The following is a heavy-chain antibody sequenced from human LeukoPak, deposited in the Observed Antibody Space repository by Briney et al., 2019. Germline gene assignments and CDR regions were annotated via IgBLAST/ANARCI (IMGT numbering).Heavy chain of an antibody. D-gene: IGHD1-1*01. CDR2: MNPNSGNT. V-gene: IGHV1-8*03. CDR3: ARGHAGTSGDY. J-gene: IGHJ4*02. CDR1: GYTFTTYG. Sequence: ASVKVSCKASGYTFTTYGINWVRQATGQGLEWMGWMNPNSGNTGYAQKFQGRVTIARNTSISTAYMELSSLRSEDTAVYYCARGHAGTSGDYWGQGTLVTVSS.